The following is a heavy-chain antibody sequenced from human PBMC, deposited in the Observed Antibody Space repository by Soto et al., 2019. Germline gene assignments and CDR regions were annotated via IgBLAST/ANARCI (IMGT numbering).Heavy chain of an antibody. D-gene: IGHD3-10*01. J-gene: IGHJ6*02. CDR1: GVSISDYS. CDR3: ARVYYYGSGSMDPYYYYGMDV. Sequence: SETLSRSCSVSGVSISDYSWSWFRRPAVKGLAWIGRIYTSGSTNYNPSLQSRVSMSIDTSKNQFSLNLNSVTAADTAVYYCARVYYYGSGSMDPYYYYGMDVWGQGTTVTVSS. V-gene: IGHV4-4*07. CDR2: IYTSGST.